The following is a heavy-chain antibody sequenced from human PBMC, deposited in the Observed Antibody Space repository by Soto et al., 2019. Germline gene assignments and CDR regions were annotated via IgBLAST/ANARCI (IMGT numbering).Heavy chain of an antibody. CDR3: AHIPSYYQYDWFDP. CDR2: IYWDDVK. V-gene: IGHV2-5*02. J-gene: IGHJ5*02. CDR1: GFSLTTRGVG. Sequence: SGPTLVNPTQTLTLTCTFSGFSLTTRGVGVGWIRQTPGKALECLALIYWDDVKRYSPSLQSRLSITKDTSKNQVVLTMTNMDPLDTATYYCAHIPSYYQYDWFDPWGQGTLVTVSS. D-gene: IGHD3-10*01.